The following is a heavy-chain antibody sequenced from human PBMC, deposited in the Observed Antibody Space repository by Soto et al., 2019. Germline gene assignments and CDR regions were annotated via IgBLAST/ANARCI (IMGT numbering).Heavy chain of an antibody. CDR3: ARLSATVAFDI. CDR1: GGSISSSSYY. CDR2: IYYSGST. V-gene: IGHV4-39*07. Sequence: PSETLSLTCTVSGGSISSSSYYWGWIRQPPGKGLEWIGSIYYSGSTYYNPSLKSRVTISLDVSKNQFFLKMNSVTAADTAVYYCARLSATVAFDIRGQGTMVT. J-gene: IGHJ3*02. D-gene: IGHD1-26*01.